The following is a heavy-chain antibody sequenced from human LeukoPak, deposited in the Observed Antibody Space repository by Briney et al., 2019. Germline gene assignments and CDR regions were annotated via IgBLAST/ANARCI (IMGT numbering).Heavy chain of an antibody. CDR2: IYYSGST. Sequence: PSETLSLTCTVSGGSISSYYWSWIRQPPGKGLEWIGYIYYSGSTNYNPSLKSRVTISVDTSKNQFSLKLSSVTGADTAVYYCARLRSDYDYYYYGMDVWGQGTTVTVSS. J-gene: IGHJ6*02. V-gene: IGHV4-59*08. CDR1: GGSISSYY. CDR3: ARLRSDYDYYYYGMDV. D-gene: IGHD3-22*01.